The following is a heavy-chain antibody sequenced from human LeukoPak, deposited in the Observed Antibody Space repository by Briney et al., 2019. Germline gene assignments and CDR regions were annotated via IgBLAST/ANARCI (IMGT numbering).Heavy chain of an antibody. Sequence: PSETLSLTCAVYGGSFSGYYWSWIRQPPGKGLEWIGEINHSGSTNYNPSLKSRVTISVDTSKNQFSLKLSSVAAADTAVYYCARHYYYDSSGYYAYYFDYWGQGTLVTVSS. CDR3: ARHYYYDSSGYYAYYFDY. D-gene: IGHD3-22*01. V-gene: IGHV4-34*01. CDR1: GGSFSGYY. J-gene: IGHJ4*02. CDR2: INHSGST.